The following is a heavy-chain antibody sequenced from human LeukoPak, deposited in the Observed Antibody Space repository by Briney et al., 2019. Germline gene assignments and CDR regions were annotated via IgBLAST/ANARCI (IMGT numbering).Heavy chain of an antibody. CDR1: GGTFSSYA. CDR3: AMTYYGSGSYYTGNY. V-gene: IGHV1-69*04. J-gene: IGHJ4*02. Sequence: GASVKVSCKAAGGTFSSYAISWVRHPPGQGLEWMGRIIPILGIANYAQKFQGRVTITADKSTSTAYLELSSLRSEDTAVYYCAMTYYGSGSYYTGNYWGQGTLVTVSS. CDR2: IIPILGIA. D-gene: IGHD3-10*01.